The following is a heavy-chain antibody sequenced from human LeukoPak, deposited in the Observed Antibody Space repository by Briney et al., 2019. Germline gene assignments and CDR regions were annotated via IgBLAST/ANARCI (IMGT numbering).Heavy chain of an antibody. CDR2: ISSNGGTT. CDR3: ARDRGEASSSGMDV. Sequence: GGSLRLSCVASGFTFSSYTMHWVRQAPGKGLEYVSAISSNGGTTYHANSVKGRFTISRDNSKNTLYLQMGSLSAEDMAVYNCARDRGEASSSGMDVWGQGTTVTVSS. J-gene: IGHJ6*02. CDR1: GFTFSSYT. D-gene: IGHD2-2*01. V-gene: IGHV3-64*01.